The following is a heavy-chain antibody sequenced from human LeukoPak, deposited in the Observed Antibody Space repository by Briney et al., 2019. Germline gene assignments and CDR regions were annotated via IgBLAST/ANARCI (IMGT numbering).Heavy chain of an antibody. D-gene: IGHD2-15*01. J-gene: IGHJ5*02. CDR1: GYSFTSYW. CDR3: ARQEYCSGGSCYTWFDP. CDR2: IYPADSDI. V-gene: IGHV5-51*07. Sequence: GESLKISCKGSGYSFTSYWIGWVHQMPGKGLEWMGIIYPADSDIRYSPSFQGQVTISADKSISTAYLQWSSLKASDTAIYYCARQEYCSGGSCYTWFDPWGQGTLVIVSS.